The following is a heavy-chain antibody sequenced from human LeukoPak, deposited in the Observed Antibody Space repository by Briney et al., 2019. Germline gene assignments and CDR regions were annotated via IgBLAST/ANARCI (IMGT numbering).Heavy chain of an antibody. D-gene: IGHD5-12*01. CDR2: ISYDGSNI. J-gene: IGHJ6*02. V-gene: IGHV3-30-3*01. Sequence: PGGSLRVSCAASGFTFSSYAMHWVRQAPGKGLEWVAVISYDGSNIYYADSVKGRFTISRDNSKNTLYLQMNSLRAEDTAVYYCARDGAFEVATLNYYGMDVWGQGTTVTVSS. CDR3: ARDGAFEVATLNYYGMDV. CDR1: GFTFSSYA.